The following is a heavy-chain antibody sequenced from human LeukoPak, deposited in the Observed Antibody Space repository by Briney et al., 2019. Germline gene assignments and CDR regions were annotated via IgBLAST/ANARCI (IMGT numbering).Heavy chain of an antibody. CDR3: ARAPQYDYDSSGYSGGY. CDR2: ISYDGSKK. V-gene: IGHV3-30-3*01. J-gene: IGHJ4*02. CDR1: GFTFSSYG. D-gene: IGHD3-22*01. Sequence: GGSLRLSCAASGFTFSSYGMNWVRQAPGKGLEWVAVISYDGSKKYYADSVKGRFTISRDNSKNTLYLQTNSLRVEDTAVYYCARAPQYDYDSSGYSGGYWGQGALVTVSS.